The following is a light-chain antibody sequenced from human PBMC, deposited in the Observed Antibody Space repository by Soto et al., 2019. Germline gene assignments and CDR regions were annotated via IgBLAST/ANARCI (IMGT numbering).Light chain of an antibody. J-gene: IGKJ4*01. V-gene: IGKV1-33*01. Sequence: DIQMTQSPSSLSASVGDRVTITCQASQDINNYLNWYQQKPGKAPKLLIYDASNLETGVPSRFSGSGSCTDFTFTISSMQPEDIATYYCQQYDNLLLTFGGGTKVEIK. CDR2: DAS. CDR3: QQYDNLLLT. CDR1: QDINNY.